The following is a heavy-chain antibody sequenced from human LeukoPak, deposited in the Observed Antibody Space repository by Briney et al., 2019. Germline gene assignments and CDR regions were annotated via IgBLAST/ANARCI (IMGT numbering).Heavy chain of an antibody. CDR2: ISGSGGST. J-gene: IGHJ4*02. CDR1: GFTFSSYA. Sequence: GGSLRLSCAASGFTFSSYAMSWVRQAPGKGLEWVSAISGSGGSTYYADSVKGRFTISKDNSKNTLYLQMNSLRAEDTAVYYCARSWGKRDGYNPGRYYFDYWGQGTLVTVSS. V-gene: IGHV3-23*01. D-gene: IGHD5-24*01. CDR3: ARSWGKRDGYNPGRYYFDY.